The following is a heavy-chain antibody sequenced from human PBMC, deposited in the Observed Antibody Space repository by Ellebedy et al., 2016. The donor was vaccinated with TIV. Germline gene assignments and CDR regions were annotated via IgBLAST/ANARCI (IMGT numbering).Heavy chain of an antibody. CDR2: IKQAGSEK. Sequence: GESLKISCAASGFTSSDYWMSWVRQAPGKGLEWVANIKQAGSEKSYVDSVKGRFTIARDNAKNSLYLPMNSLRAEDTAWYYCARDRLVGYDAFDIWGQGTMVTVSS. D-gene: IGHD6-25*01. V-gene: IGHV3-7*01. CDR1: GFTSSDYW. J-gene: IGHJ3*02. CDR3: ARDRLVGYDAFDI.